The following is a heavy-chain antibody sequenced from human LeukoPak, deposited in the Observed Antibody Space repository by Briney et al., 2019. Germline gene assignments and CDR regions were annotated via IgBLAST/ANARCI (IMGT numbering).Heavy chain of an antibody. CDR3: AKKSRSGCFDY. Sequence: GSLRLSCAASGFAFSTYVMSWVRQAPGKGLEWVSAISGSGDSTYYADSVKGRFTISRDNSKNTLYLQMNSLRAEDTAVYYCAKKSRSGCFDYWGQGTLVTVSS. CDR1: GFAFSTYV. J-gene: IGHJ4*02. CDR2: ISGSGDST. V-gene: IGHV3-23*01. D-gene: IGHD5-12*01.